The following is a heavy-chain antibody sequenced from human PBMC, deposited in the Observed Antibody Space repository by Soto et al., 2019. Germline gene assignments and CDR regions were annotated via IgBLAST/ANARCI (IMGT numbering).Heavy chain of an antibody. D-gene: IGHD6-13*01. Sequence: SETLSLTCAVSGGAISSSKWWSWVRQPPGKGLVWIGEIYQSGSTNYNPSLESRVRMSVDKSRNQFSLKLTSVSAADTAVYYCARASATIAAAAIFDYWGQGTLVTVSS. CDR2: IYQSGST. V-gene: IGHV4-4*02. CDR3: ARASATIAAAAIFDY. CDR1: GGAISSSKW. J-gene: IGHJ4*02.